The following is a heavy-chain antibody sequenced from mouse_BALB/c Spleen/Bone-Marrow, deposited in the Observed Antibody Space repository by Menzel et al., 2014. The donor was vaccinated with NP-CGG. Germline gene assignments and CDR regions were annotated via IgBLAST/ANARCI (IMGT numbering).Heavy chain of an antibody. J-gene: IGHJ3*01. CDR1: GYTFTSYY. Sequence: VQLQQSGAELVKPGASVKLSCKSSGYTFTSYYMYWVKQRPGRGLEWIGGINPSNGGTNFNEKFKSKATLTVDKSSSTAYMQLSSLTSEDSAVYYCTRKGTFFAYWGQGTLVTVSA. D-gene: IGHD3-3*01. CDR3: TRKGTFFAY. V-gene: IGHV1S81*02. CDR2: INPSNGGT.